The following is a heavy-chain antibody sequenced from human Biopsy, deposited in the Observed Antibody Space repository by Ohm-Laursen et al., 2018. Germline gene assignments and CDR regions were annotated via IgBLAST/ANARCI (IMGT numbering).Heavy chain of an antibody. J-gene: IGHJ3*01. CDR3: ASVVLGPTNDAFDL. V-gene: IGHV4-4*07. Sequence: GTLSLTCNVSGGAINNYYWSWIRQPAGQGLEWIGRIYPGGSTNYNPSLKSLVTMSVDTSKKQLSLRLRSVTAADTAMDYCASVVLGPTNDAFDLWGQGTMVVVSS. D-gene: IGHD3-22*01. CDR2: IYPGGST. CDR1: GGAINNYY.